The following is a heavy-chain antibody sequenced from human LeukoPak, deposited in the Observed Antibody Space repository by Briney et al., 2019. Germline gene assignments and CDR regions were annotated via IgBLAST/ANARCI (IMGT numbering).Heavy chain of an antibody. V-gene: IGHV3-74*01. CDR1: GFTSSSYW. CDR3: IRTLIVATSPYMDV. D-gene: IGHD5-12*01. Sequence: PRGSLRLSCAASGFTSSSYWMHWVRQAPGKGLVWVSRVSSDGTGTTYAESVEGPFTISRDNAKNTVYLKMNTLRAEDTPIYYCIRTLIVATSPYMDVWGKGTTVTASS. J-gene: IGHJ6*03. CDR2: VSSDGTGT.